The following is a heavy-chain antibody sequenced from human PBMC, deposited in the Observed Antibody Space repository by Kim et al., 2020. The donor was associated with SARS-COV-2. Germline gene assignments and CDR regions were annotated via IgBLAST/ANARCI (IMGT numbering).Heavy chain of an antibody. J-gene: IGHJ6*02. V-gene: IGHV3-30*07. Sequence: DSVKGRFTISRDNSKNTLYLQMNSLRAEDTAVYYCARSSSTSSLKYGMDVWGQGTTVTVSS. D-gene: IGHD2-2*01. CDR3: ARSSSTSSLKYGMDV.